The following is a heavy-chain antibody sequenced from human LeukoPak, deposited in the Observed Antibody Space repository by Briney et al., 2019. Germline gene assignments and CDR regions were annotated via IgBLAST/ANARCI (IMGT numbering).Heavy chain of an antibody. V-gene: IGHV3-7*01. Sequence: PGGSLRLSCAASGFTFSSYWMSWVRQAPGKGLEWVADIKQDGSEKYYVDSVKGRFTISRDNAKNSLYLQMNSLRAEDTAEYYCARTDYYGSGSYYLFDYWGQGTLVTVSS. CDR1: GFTFSSYW. CDR3: ARTDYYGSGSYYLFDY. CDR2: IKQDGSEK. J-gene: IGHJ4*02. D-gene: IGHD3-10*01.